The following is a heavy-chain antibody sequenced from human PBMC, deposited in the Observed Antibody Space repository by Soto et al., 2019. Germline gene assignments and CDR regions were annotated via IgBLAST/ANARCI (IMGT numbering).Heavy chain of an antibody. CDR2: ISWNSGSI. CDR3: AKERLPFIAVAGTWYFDL. J-gene: IGHJ2*01. D-gene: IGHD6-19*01. V-gene: IGHV3-9*01. CDR1: GFTFDDYA. Sequence: GGSLRLSCAASGFTFDDYAMHWVRQAPGKGLEWVSGISWNSGSIGYADSVKGRFTISRDNAKNSLYLQMNSLRAEDTALYYCAKERLPFIAVAGTWYFDLWGRGTLVTVSS.